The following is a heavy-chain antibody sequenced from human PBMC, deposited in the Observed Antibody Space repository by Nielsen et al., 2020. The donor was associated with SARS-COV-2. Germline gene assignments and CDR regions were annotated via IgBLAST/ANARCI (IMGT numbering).Heavy chain of an antibody. D-gene: IGHD3-10*01. J-gene: IGHJ4*02. CDR3: ARSLMVRGVMDY. CDR2: INPSGGTT. V-gene: IGHV1-46*01. Sequence: WVRQDPGQGLEWMGIINPSGGTTSYAQKFQGRLTMTRDTSTSTVYMELSSLRSEDTAVYYCARSLMVRGVMDYWGQGTLVTVSS.